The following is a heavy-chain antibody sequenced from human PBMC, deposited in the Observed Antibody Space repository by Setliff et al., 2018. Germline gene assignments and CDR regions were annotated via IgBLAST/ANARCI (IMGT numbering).Heavy chain of an antibody. D-gene: IGHD1-26*01. CDR1: GASITSGGFY. J-gene: IGHJ4*02. CDR3: ARSPSSGAYWNPRPFYSDY. V-gene: IGHV4-61*09. CDR2: ISPSGST. Sequence: SETLSLTCSVSGASITSGGFYWTWIRQPAGKGLEWIGHISPSGSTTYNPSVKSRVTISLGTSKNHFSPKLDSVTAADTALYYCARSPSSGAYWNPRPFYSDYWARGTLVTVSS.